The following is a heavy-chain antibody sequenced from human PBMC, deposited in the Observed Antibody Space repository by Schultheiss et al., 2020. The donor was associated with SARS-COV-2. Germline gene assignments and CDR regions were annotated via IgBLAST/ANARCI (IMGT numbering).Heavy chain of an antibody. Sequence: GGSLRLSCAASGFTFSSYAMHWVRQAPGKGLEWVAVISYDGSNKYYADSVKGRFTISRDNSKNTLYLQMNSLRAEDTAVYYCAKVGQLERYFDPWGQGTLVTVSS. CDR2: ISYDGSNK. CDR1: GFTFSSYA. D-gene: IGHD1-1*01. V-gene: IGHV3-30-3*01. CDR3: AKVGQLERYFDP. J-gene: IGHJ5*02.